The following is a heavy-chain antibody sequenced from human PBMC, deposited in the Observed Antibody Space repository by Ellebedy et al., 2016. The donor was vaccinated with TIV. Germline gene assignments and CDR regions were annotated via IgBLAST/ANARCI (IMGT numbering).Heavy chain of an antibody. D-gene: IGHD4-17*01. V-gene: IGHV3-7*03. J-gene: IGHJ4*02. Sequence: GGSLRLSCAASGFTFSTYWMNWIRQAPGKGLEWVANIKQDGSEKNYVDSVKGRFTIARDNGKNSLYLQMSSVRGEDTALYYCARGLSDHGDFKLDSWGQGTLVTVS. CDR3: ARGLSDHGDFKLDS. CDR1: GFTFSTYW. CDR2: IKQDGSEK.